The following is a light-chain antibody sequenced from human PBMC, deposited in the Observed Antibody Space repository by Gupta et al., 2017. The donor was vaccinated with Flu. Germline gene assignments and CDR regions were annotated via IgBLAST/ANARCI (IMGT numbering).Light chain of an antibody. V-gene: IGLV2-11*01. Sequence: QSALTQHRPVSGSPGQSLTTSCTGTRSDIGAYDYVSWYQQPPGKAPRLILYDVNKRPSGVPDRFSGSRSGNTASLTISGLQADDEADYYCYSYAGSNSWVFGGGTKLTVL. CDR2: DVN. CDR1: RSDIGAYDY. CDR3: YSYAGSNSWV. J-gene: IGLJ3*02.